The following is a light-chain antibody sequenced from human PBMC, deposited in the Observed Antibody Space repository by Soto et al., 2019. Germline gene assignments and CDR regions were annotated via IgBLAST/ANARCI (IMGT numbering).Light chain of an antibody. CDR1: TSDVGRYKF. V-gene: IGLV2-14*01. CDR3: GSSTDTDTLVI. CDR2: EVT. Sequence: QSALTQPASVSGSPGQSITISCTGTTSDVGRYKFVSWYQHHPGKAPKLLIFEVTNRPSGVSSRFSGSKSGNKASLTISGLQTEDEATYYCGSSTDTDTLVIFGGGTKLTVL. J-gene: IGLJ2*01.